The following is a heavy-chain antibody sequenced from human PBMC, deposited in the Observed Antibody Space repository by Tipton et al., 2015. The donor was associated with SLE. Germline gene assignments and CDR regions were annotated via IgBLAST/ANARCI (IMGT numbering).Heavy chain of an antibody. CDR2: ITFDGSNK. CDR3: ARDRGPRDAFDI. J-gene: IGHJ3*02. D-gene: IGHD3-10*01. CDR1: GFTFSKYG. Sequence: SLRLSCAASGFTFSKYGMHWVRQAPGKGLEWVSFITFDGSNKYYADSVKGRFTISRGSSRNTLFLQMNSLRADDTAVYYCARDRGPRDAFDIWGRGTLVTVSS. V-gene: IGHV3-30*02.